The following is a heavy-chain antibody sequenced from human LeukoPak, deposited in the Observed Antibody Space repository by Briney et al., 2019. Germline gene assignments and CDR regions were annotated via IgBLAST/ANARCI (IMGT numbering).Heavy chain of an antibody. D-gene: IGHD4-17*01. CDR3: ARGLTVTNYYYYGMDV. V-gene: IGHV3-33*01. CDR1: GFTFRNYG. CDR2: VWYDGSNK. J-gene: IGHJ6*02. Sequence: GRSLRLSCAASGFTFRNYGMHWVRQAPGKGLEWVAVVWYDGSNKYYADSVKGRFTISRDNSRNTVYLQMNSLRAEDTAVYYCARGLTVTNYYYYGMDVWGQGTTVTVSS.